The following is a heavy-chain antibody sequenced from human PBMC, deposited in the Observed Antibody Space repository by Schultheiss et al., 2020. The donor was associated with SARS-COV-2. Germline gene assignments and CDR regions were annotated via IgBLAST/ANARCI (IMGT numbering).Heavy chain of an antibody. V-gene: IGHV4-34*01. J-gene: IGHJ4*02. CDR1: GGSFSGYY. D-gene: IGHD6-19*01. CDR2: INHSGST. CDR3: ARGRFGYSSG. Sequence: SQTLSLTCAVYGGSFSGYYWSWIRQPPGKGLEWIGEINHSGSTNYNPSLKSRVTISVDTSKNQFSLKLSSVTAADTAVYYCARGRFGYSSGWGQGTLVTVSS.